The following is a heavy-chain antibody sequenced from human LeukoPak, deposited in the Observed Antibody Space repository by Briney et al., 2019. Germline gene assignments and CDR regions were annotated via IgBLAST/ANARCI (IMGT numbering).Heavy chain of an antibody. CDR2: IYYSGST. CDR1: GGSISSSSYY. V-gene: IGHV4-39*07. CDR3: DAGGWYHGDYYYYMDV. D-gene: IGHD6-19*01. Sequence: PSETLSLTCTVSGGSISSSSYYWGWIRQPPGKGLEWIGSIYYSGSTYYNPSLKSRVTISVDTSKNQFSLKLSSVTAADTAVYYCDAGGWYHGDYYYYMDVWGKGTTVTVSS. J-gene: IGHJ6*03.